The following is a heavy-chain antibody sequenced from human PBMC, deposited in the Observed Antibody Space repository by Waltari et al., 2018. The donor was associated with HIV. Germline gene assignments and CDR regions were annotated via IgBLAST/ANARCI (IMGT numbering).Heavy chain of an antibody. CDR1: GGSISSGSYY. V-gene: IGHV4-61*02. D-gene: IGHD3-3*01. CDR2: IYTSGST. J-gene: IGHJ5*02. Sequence: QVQLQESGPGLVKPSQTLSLTCTVSGGSISSGSYYWSWIRQPAGKGLELIGRIYTSGSTNYTPSLKSGVTISVDTSKNQFSLNLRSVTAADTAVDYCARAYYDFWSGTGSSGNWFDPWGQGTLVTVSS. CDR3: ARAYYDFWSGTGSSGNWFDP.